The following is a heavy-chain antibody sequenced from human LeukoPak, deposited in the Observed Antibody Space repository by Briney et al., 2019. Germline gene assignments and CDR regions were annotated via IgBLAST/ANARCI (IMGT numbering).Heavy chain of an antibody. CDR1: GGSISNTTYY. CDR3: ARLWSGLRPPDY. D-gene: IGHD3-3*01. CDR2: VYYRGNT. V-gene: IGHV4-39*01. J-gene: IGHJ4*02. Sequence: SETLSLTCTVSGGSISNTTYYWGWIRQPPGKGLEWIGSVYYRGNTYYNPSLKSRVTISVVTSKSQFSLRLNSVTAADTSVYYCARLWSGLRPPDYWGQGTLVTVSS.